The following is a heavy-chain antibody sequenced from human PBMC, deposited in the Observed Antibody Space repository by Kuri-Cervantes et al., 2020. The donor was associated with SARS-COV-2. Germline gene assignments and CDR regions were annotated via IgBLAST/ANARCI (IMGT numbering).Heavy chain of an antibody. Sequence: GSLRLSCTVSGGSISSYYWSWIRQPPGKGLEWMGYIYYSGCTIYNPSLKNRVTISVETSKNQLSLKLSSVTAADTAVYYCARLTESYYYYYGMDVWGQGTTVTVSS. CDR3: ARLTESYYYYYGMDV. CDR1: GGSISSYY. D-gene: IGHD3-10*01. V-gene: IGHV4-59*08. CDR2: IYYSGCT. J-gene: IGHJ6*02.